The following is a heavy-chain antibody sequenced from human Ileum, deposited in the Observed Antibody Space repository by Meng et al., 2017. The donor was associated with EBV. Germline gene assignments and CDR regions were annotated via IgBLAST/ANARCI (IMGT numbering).Heavy chain of an antibody. Sequence: QVVPFGAEVKKPGASVKVSCKASGYTFINHDIDWFRQAPGQGLEWMGWMNSNSGNTGYGQKFQDRVTMTRNTSISTAYMELSSLTSEDTALYYCARGSGAGGRDWFDPWGQGTLVTVSS. CDR2: MNSNSGNT. CDR1: GYTFINHD. CDR3: ARGSGAGGRDWFDP. V-gene: IGHV1-8*02. D-gene: IGHD3-16*01. J-gene: IGHJ5*02.